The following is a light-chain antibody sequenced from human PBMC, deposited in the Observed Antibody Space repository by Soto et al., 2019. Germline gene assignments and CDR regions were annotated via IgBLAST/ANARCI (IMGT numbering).Light chain of an antibody. CDR1: QTISSTY. V-gene: IGKV1-39*01. CDR2: AAS. Sequence: DIQMTQSPSSLSASVGDRVTITCRASQTISSTYLNWYQQKPGKAPKLLIYAASNLQSGVPSRFSGSGSGTDFSLTISSLQPEDFATYHCQQSYNSPWTFGQGTKVDIK. CDR3: QQSYNSPWT. J-gene: IGKJ1*01.